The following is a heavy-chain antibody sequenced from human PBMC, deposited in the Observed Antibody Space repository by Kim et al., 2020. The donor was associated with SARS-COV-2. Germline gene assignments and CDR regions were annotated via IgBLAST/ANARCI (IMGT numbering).Heavy chain of an antibody. V-gene: IGHV4-39*07. J-gene: IGHJ4*02. CDR1: GGSISSSSYY. D-gene: IGHD1-1*01. CDR2: IYYSGST. Sequence: SETLSLTCTVSGGSISSSSYYWGWIRQPPGKGLEWIGSIYYSGSTYYNPSLKSRVTISVDTSKNQFSLKLSSVTAADTAVYYCARDNWNYVHYWGQGTLVTVSS. CDR3: ARDNWNYVHY.